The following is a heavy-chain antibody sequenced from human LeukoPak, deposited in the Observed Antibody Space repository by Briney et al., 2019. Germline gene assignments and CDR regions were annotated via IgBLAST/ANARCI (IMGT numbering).Heavy chain of an antibody. CDR3: ARGAPGY. J-gene: IGHJ4*02. Sequence: SETLSLTCAVYGGSFSGYSWTWIRQPPGGGLEWIGEVNHSGNTNHNPSLKSRVTISVDTSKNQFSLKLTSVTTADTAVYYCARGAPGYWGQGTLVTVSS. CDR1: GGSFSGYS. CDR2: VNHSGNT. V-gene: IGHV4-34*01.